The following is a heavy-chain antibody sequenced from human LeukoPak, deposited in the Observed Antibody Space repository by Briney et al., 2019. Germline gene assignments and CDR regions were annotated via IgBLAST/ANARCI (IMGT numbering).Heavy chain of an antibody. D-gene: IGHD3-9*01. CDR2: IIPILGIA. CDR3: ARGTPYDILTGHPLDP. V-gene: IGHV1-69*04. J-gene: IGHJ5*02. CDR1: GGTFSSYA. Sequence: SVKVSCKASGGTFSSYAISWVRQAPGQGLEWMGRIIPILGIANYAQKFQGRVTITADKSTSTAYMELSSLRSEDTAVYYCARGTPYDILTGHPLDPWGQGTLVTVSS.